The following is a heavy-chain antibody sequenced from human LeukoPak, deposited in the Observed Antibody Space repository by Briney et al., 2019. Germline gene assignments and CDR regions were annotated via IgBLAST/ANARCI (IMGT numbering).Heavy chain of an antibody. J-gene: IGHJ5*02. CDR1: GYTFTGYY. V-gene: IGHV1-2*04. D-gene: IGHD2-2*01. Sequence: ASVKVSCKASGYTFTGYYMHWVRQAPGQGLEWMGWINPNSGGTNYAQKFQGWVTMTRDTSISTAYMELSRLRSDDTAVYYCARVRGCSSTSCYGLGWFDPWGQGTLVTVSS. CDR3: ARVRGCSSTSCYGLGWFDP. CDR2: INPNSGGT.